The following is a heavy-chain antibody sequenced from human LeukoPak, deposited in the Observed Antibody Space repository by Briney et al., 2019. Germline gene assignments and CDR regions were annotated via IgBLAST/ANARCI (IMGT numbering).Heavy chain of an antibody. CDR2: LDTSGSA. CDR3: ARVGWGYCSSTSCSSLTGYFDY. CDR1: GGSISSYY. J-gene: IGHJ4*02. D-gene: IGHD2-2*01. V-gene: IGHV4-4*07. Sequence: SETLSLTCTVSGGSISSYYWSWIRQPAGQGREWFSRLDTSGSANYNPSLKTRVTMSVDTSKNHFSLKLSSVTAADTAVYYCARVGWGYCSSTSCSSLTGYFDYWGQGTLVTVSS.